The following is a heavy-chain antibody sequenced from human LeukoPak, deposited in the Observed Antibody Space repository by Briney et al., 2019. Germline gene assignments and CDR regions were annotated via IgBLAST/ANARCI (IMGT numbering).Heavy chain of an antibody. Sequence: SETLSLTCTVSGGSISSYYWSWIRQPPGKGLEWIGYIYYGGSTNYNPSLKSRVTISVDTSKNQFSLKLSSVTAADTAVYYCARDSSSNLGAFDIWGQGTMVTVSS. CDR1: GGSISSYY. CDR3: ARDSSSNLGAFDI. V-gene: IGHV4-59*01. CDR2: IYYGGST. J-gene: IGHJ3*02. D-gene: IGHD6-6*01.